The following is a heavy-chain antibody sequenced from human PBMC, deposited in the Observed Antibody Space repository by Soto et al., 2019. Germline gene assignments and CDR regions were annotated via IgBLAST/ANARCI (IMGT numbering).Heavy chain of an antibody. J-gene: IGHJ4*02. CDR3: AKWTCSGGSCYFDY. Sequence: EVQLLESGGGLVQPGGSLRLSCEAPGLTFRTYAMTWVRQAPGKGLEWVSIISGSGGSTYYADSVKGRFTVSRDNSKNTLYVQMNSLRAEDTAVYYCAKWTCSGGSCYFDYWGQGTLVTVSS. CDR2: ISGSGGST. CDR1: GLTFRTYA. V-gene: IGHV3-23*01. D-gene: IGHD2-15*01.